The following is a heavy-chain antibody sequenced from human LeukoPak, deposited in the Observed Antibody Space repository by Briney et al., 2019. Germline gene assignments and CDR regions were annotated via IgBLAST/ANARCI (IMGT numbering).Heavy chain of an antibody. CDR2: IYHSGST. Sequence: SETLSLTCTVSGYSISSGYYWGWIRQPPGKGPEWIGSIYHSGSTYYNPSLKSRVTISVDTSKNQFSLKLSSVTAADTAVYYCARVNGYNLIDYWGQGTLVTVSS. CDR3: ARVNGYNLIDY. D-gene: IGHD5-24*01. V-gene: IGHV4-38-2*02. CDR1: GYSISSGYY. J-gene: IGHJ4*02.